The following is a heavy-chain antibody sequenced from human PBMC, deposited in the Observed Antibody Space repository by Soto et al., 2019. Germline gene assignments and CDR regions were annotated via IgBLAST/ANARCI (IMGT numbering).Heavy chain of an antibody. J-gene: IGHJ6*03. D-gene: IGHD3-10*01. CDR3: AKDKLAWGSGSWYYYYYMDV. CDR2: ISWNSGSI. V-gene: IGHV3-9*01. CDR1: GFTFDDYA. Sequence: EVQLAESGGGLVQPGRSLRLSCAASGFTFDDYAMHWVRQAPGKGLEWVSGISWNSGSIGYADSVKGRFTISRDNAKNSLYLQMNSLRAEDTALYYCAKDKLAWGSGSWYYYYYMDVWGKGTTVTVSS.